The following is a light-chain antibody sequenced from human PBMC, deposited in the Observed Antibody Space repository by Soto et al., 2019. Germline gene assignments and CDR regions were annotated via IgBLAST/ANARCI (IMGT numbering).Light chain of an antibody. CDR3: SSYGGSNSVV. CDR2: QVN. CDR1: SSDIGGNNY. V-gene: IGLV2-8*01. Sequence: QSGLIQPPSASGSPGQSVTISCTGTSSDIGGNNYVSWYQQHPGKVPKLMIYQVNKRPSGVPDRFSGSKSGNTASLTVTGLQAEDGADYYCSSYGGSNSVVFGGGTKPTVL. J-gene: IGLJ2*01.